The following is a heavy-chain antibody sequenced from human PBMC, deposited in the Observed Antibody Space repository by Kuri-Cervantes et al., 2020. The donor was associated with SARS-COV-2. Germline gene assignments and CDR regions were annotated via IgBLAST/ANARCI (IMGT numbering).Heavy chain of an antibody. CDR2: ISYDGSNK. V-gene: IGHV3-30-3*01. Sequence: GESLKISCAASGFTFSSYAMHWVRQAPGKGLEWVAVISYDGSNKYYADSVKGRFTIARDNAKNTPYLQMNSMRAEDTAVYYCAKDGDPDYWGQGTLVTVSS. J-gene: IGHJ4*02. D-gene: IGHD2-21*01. CDR3: AKDGDPDY. CDR1: GFTFSSYA.